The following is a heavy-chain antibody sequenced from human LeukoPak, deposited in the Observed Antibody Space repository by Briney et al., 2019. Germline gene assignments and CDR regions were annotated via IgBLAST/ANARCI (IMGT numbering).Heavy chain of an antibody. CDR2: IYWDDDK. Sequence: ESGPTLVKPTPALTLTCAFSGFSLSSSGVGVGWIRQPPGKALEWLALIYWDDDKRYSPSLKSRLTITKDTPKNQVVLTLTKRECITARTEECAHSVMETSPHDAFDVWGQGTMVTVSS. J-gene: IGHJ3*01. V-gene: IGHV2-5*02. CDR1: GFSLSSSGVG. D-gene: IGHD2-21*01. CDR3: AHSVMETSPHDAFDV.